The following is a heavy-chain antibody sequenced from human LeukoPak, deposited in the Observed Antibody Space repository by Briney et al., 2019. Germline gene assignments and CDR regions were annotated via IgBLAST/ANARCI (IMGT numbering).Heavy chain of an antibody. D-gene: IGHD3-10*01. J-gene: IGHJ3*02. Sequence: SETLSLTCTVSGGSISNYYRNWIRQPPGKGLEWIGYIHDSGSTYYNPSLKSRVTLSRDTSENQFSLRLNSVTAADTAVYYCARDRGLLDGFDIWGQGTMVTVSS. CDR2: IHDSGST. CDR3: ARDRGLLDGFDI. V-gene: IGHV4-59*01. CDR1: GGSISNYY.